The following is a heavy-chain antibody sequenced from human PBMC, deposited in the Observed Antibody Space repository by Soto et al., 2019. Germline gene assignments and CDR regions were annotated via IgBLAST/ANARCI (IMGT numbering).Heavy chain of an antibody. CDR1: GFTFGSYA. CDR2: ISYDGSNK. CDR3: ARDPDSSGYYVFDY. J-gene: IGHJ4*02. Sequence: GGSLRLSCAASGFTFGSYAMHWVRQAPGKGLEWVAVISYDGSNKYYADSVKGRFTISRDNAKNTLYLQMNSLRAEDTAVYYCARDPDSSGYYVFDYWGQGTLVTVSS. D-gene: IGHD3-22*01. V-gene: IGHV3-30-3*01.